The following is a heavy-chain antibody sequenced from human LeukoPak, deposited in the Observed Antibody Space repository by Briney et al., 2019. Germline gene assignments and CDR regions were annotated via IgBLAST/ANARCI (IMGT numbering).Heavy chain of an antibody. J-gene: IGHJ4*02. Sequence: AETLSLTCSVSGGSVSSYYWSWIGRPPGRGLEWSAYLSHRGSTNYNPSLKSRVTISVDTSPSQFSLKLSSVPAADTAVYYCARAQDWSHIANFDYWGQGTLVTVSS. CDR3: ARAQDWSHIANFDY. V-gene: IGHV4-59*02. CDR1: GGSVSSYY. D-gene: IGHD3/OR15-3a*01. CDR2: LSHRGST.